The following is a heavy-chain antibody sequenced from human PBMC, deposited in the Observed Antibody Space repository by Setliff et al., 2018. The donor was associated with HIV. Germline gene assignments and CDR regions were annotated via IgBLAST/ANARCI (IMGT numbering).Heavy chain of an antibody. J-gene: IGHJ3*01. V-gene: IGHV3-15*01. CDR3: AKPANGG. CDR1: GFTFTNAW. Sequence: GGSLRLSCKASGFTFTNAWMSWVRQAPGKGLEWVGRIKSKIDGETTDYAAPVKGRFTVSRDDSEKTLYLQMNSLRAEDTAVYYCAKPANGGWGQGTMVTVSS. CDR2: IKSKIDGETT.